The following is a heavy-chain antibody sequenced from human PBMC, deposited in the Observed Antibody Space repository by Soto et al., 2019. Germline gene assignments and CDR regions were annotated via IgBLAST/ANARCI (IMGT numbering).Heavy chain of an antibody. CDR1: GFTFSSYG. J-gene: IGHJ4*02. V-gene: IGHV3-33*01. Sequence: GGSLRLSCAASGFTFSSYGMHWVRQAPGKGLEWVAVIWYDGSNKYYADSVKGRFTISRDNSKNTLYLQMNSLRAEDTAVYYCARGNYCSGGSCYSATLDYWGQGTLVTVSS. D-gene: IGHD2-15*01. CDR3: ARGNYCSGGSCYSATLDY. CDR2: IWYDGSNK.